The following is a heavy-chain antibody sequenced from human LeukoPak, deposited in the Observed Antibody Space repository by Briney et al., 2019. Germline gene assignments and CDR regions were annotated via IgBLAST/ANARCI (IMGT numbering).Heavy chain of an antibody. D-gene: IGHD6-19*01. V-gene: IGHV4-59*01. CDR3: ARKSAVAGLGGLDY. Sequence: SETLSLTCTVSGGSISSYYWIWIRQPPGKGLEWIGYIYYSGSTNYNPSLKSRVTISVDTSKNQFSLKLSSVTAADTAVYYCARKSAVAGLGGLDYWGQGTLVTVSS. CDR2: IYYSGST. J-gene: IGHJ4*02. CDR1: GGSISSYY.